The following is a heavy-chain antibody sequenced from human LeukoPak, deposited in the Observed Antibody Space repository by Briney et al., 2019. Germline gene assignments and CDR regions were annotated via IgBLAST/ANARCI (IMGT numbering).Heavy chain of an antibody. J-gene: IGHJ3*02. Sequence: ASVKVSCKASGYTFTSYGISWVRQAPGQGLEWMGWISAYNGNTNYAQKLQGRVTMTTDTSTSTAYMELRRLRSEDTAVYYCARVKSYYYDTSDKDAFDIWGQGTMVTVSS. CDR1: GYTFTSYG. V-gene: IGHV1-18*01. CDR3: ARVKSYYYDTSDKDAFDI. CDR2: ISAYNGNT. D-gene: IGHD3-22*01.